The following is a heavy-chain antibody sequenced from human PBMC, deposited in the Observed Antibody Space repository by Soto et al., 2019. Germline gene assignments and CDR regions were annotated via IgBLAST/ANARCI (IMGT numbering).Heavy chain of an antibody. CDR2: IYPGDSDT. Sequence: PGESLKISCKGSGYSFTSYWIGWVRQMPGKGLEWMGIIYPGDSDTRYSPSFQGQVTISADKSISTAYLQWSSLKASDTAMYYCARHKRYCSGGSCYSGNLHFQHWGQGTLVTVSS. CDR3: ARHKRYCSGGSCYSGNLHFQH. J-gene: IGHJ1*01. D-gene: IGHD2-15*01. CDR1: GYSFTSYW. V-gene: IGHV5-51*01.